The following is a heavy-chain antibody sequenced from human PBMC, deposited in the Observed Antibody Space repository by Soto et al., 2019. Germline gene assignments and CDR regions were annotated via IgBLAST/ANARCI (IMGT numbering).Heavy chain of an antibody. Sequence: ASVKVSCKASGHTFTSYGISWVRQAPGQGLEWMGWISAYNGNTNYAQKLQGRVTMTTDTSTSTAYMELRSLRSDDTAVYYCARDLGGYDSSGYSDYWGQGTLVTVSS. V-gene: IGHV1-18*04. CDR2: ISAYNGNT. J-gene: IGHJ4*02. CDR1: GHTFTSYG. D-gene: IGHD3-22*01. CDR3: ARDLGGYDSSGYSDY.